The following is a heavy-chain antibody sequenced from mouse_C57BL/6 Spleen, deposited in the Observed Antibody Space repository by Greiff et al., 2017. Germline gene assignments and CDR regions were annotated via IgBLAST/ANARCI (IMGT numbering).Heavy chain of an antibody. CDR1: GYSITSGYD. CDR3: ARGGYYGTSFDY. CDR2: ISYSGST. V-gene: IGHV3-1*01. J-gene: IGHJ2*01. D-gene: IGHD1-1*01. Sequence: EVQRVESGPGMVKPSQSLSLTCTVTGYSITSGYDWHWIRHFPGNKLEWMGYISYSGSTNYNPSLKSRISITHDTSKNHFFLKLNSVTTEDTATYYCARGGYYGTSFDYWGQGTTLTVSS.